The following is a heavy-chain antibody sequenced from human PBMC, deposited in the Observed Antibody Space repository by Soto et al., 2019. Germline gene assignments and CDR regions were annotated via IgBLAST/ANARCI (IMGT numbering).Heavy chain of an antibody. D-gene: IGHD3-22*01. CDR1: GFTFSSYS. J-gene: IGHJ4*02. Sequence: GGSLRLSCAASGFTFSSYSMNWVRQAPGKGLEWVSSISSSSSYIYYADSVKGRFTISRDNAKNSLYLQMNSLRAEDTAVYYCATDSYYYDSSVYWYYFDYWGQGTLVTVSS. CDR2: ISSSSSYI. CDR3: ATDSYYYDSSVYWYYFDY. V-gene: IGHV3-21*01.